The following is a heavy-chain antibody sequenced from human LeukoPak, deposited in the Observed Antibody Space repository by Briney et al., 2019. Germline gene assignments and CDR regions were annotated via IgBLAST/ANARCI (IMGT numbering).Heavy chain of an antibody. J-gene: IGHJ4*02. V-gene: IGHV1-2*02. D-gene: IGHD3-22*01. CDR2: INPNSGGT. Sequence: GASVKVSCKASGYPFTGYDLHWVRQAPGQGLEWMGWINPNSGGTNYAQKFQGRVTMTRDTSISTAYMELSRLRSDDTAVYYCARGYNLPYTDDYYDSSGYYYIHDYWGQGTLVTVSS. CDR1: GYPFTGYD. CDR3: ARGYNLPYTDDYYDSSGYYYIHDY.